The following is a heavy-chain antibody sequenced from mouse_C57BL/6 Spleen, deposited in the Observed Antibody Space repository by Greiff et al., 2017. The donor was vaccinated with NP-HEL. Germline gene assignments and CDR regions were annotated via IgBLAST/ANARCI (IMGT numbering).Heavy chain of an antibody. J-gene: IGHJ4*01. CDR1: GYTFTSYW. V-gene: IGHV1-61*01. CDR3: ARRLYYGKGNAMDY. CDR2: IYPSDSET. Sequence: QVQLQQPGAELVRPGSSVKLSCKASGYTFTSYWMDWVKQRPGQGLEWIGNIYPSDSETHYNQKFKDKATLTVDKSSSTAYMQLSSLTSEDSAVYYCARRLYYGKGNAMDYWGQGTSVTVSS. D-gene: IGHD2-1*01.